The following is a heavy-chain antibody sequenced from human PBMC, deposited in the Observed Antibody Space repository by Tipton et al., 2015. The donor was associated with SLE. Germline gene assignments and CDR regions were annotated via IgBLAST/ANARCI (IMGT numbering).Heavy chain of an antibody. CDR1: GASLSSGDDF. V-gene: IGHV4-61*02. CDR2: IHTTGSP. Sequence: LRLSCTVSGASLSSGDDFWSWIRQSAGKGLEWIGRIHTTGSPHYNPSLQSRVSMSIDTPKNQFSLRLRSLTAADTAIYYCARDGDGSDFWGQGTLVTVS. D-gene: IGHD6-25*01. CDR3: ARDGDGSDF. J-gene: IGHJ4*02.